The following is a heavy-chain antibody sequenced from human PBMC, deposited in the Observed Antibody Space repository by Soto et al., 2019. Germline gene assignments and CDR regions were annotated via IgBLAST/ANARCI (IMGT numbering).Heavy chain of an antibody. Sequence: QIQLLQSGAEVKKPGASVKVTCKASGYTFRNFGISWVRQAPGQGLEWMGWISAYNANANYAQKFQGRLTMTADTSTSTADRVPWSVRSDDTAGYYCARENSYFDYWGQGTLVTVSS. J-gene: IGHJ4*02. V-gene: IGHV1-18*01. CDR3: ARENSYFDY. CDR2: ISAYNANA. CDR1: GYTFRNFG.